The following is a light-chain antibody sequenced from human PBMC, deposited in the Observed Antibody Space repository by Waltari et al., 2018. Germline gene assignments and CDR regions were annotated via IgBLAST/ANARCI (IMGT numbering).Light chain of an antibody. J-gene: IGKJ4*01. CDR1: HSVNWY. V-gene: IGKV3-11*01. CDR2: DAS. Sequence: DIVLTQSPATLSLSPGERATLYCRASHSVNWYLAWYQQRPGQAPRLLIYDASNRATGIPARFSGSGSETDFTLTISSLQPEDSAVYYCQQRRNRPLTFGGGTKVEIK. CDR3: QQRRNRPLT.